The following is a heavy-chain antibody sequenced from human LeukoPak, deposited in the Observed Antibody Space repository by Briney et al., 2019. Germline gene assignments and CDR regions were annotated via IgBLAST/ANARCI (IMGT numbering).Heavy chain of an antibody. CDR2: ISGSGDKT. Sequence: GGSLRLSCRASGFTFSSYAMNWVRQVPGKGLEWVSTISGSGDKTFFADSVKGRFTISRDNSKNTLDLQMSSLRAEDTAVYYCAKDCPGTTVTYNWFDPWGQGTLVTVSS. CDR1: GFTFSSYA. D-gene: IGHD4-17*01. V-gene: IGHV3-23*01. J-gene: IGHJ5*02. CDR3: AKDCPGTTVTYNWFDP.